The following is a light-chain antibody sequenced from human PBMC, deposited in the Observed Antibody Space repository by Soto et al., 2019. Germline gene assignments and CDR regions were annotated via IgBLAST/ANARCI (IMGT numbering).Light chain of an antibody. J-gene: IGKJ4*01. CDR1: QSISNY. Sequence: ETVLTQSPATLCLSPGERATLSCRASQSISNYLAWYQQKPGQAPRLLIYDASNRATGIPARFSGSGSGTDFTLAISSLEPEDFAVYYCQQRSDWLTFGGGTKVEIK. V-gene: IGKV3-11*01. CDR3: QQRSDWLT. CDR2: DAS.